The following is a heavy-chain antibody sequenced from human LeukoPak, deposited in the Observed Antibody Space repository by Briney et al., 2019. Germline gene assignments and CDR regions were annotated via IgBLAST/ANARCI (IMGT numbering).Heavy chain of an antibody. Sequence: ASVKVSCKASGYTFTSYYMHWVRQAPGQGLEWMGIINPSGGSTSYAQKFQGRVTMTRDTSTSTVYMELSSLRSEDTAVYYCASDAQVGSGTLLPTPPYSYYTSGMDAWAQGTTVTVSS. V-gene: IGHV1-46*01. CDR1: GYTFTSYY. CDR2: INPSGGST. D-gene: IGHD3-10*01. CDR3: ASDAQVGSGTLLPTPPYSYYTSGMDA. J-gene: IGHJ6*02.